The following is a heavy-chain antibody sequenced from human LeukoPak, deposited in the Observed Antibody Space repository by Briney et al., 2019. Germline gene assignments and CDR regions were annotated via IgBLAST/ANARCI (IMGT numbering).Heavy chain of an antibody. D-gene: IGHD3-22*01. CDR3: ARIPYYYDSSGYSDDAFDI. J-gene: IGHJ3*02. Sequence: SETLSLTCTVSGGSISSYYWSWIRQPPGKGLEWIGYIYYSGSTNYNPSLKSRVTISVDTSKNQFSLKLSSVTAADTAVYYCARIPYYYDSSGYSDDAFDIWGQGTMVTVSP. CDR1: GGSISSYY. V-gene: IGHV4-59*01. CDR2: IYYSGST.